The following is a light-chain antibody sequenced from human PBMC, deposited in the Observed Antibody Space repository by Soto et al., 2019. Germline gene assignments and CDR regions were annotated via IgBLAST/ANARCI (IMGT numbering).Light chain of an antibody. J-gene: IGKJ2*01. V-gene: IGKV3-15*01. CDR3: QQYNDWPDT. CDR2: GAS. Sequence: EIVMTQSPATLSVSPGERATLSCRASQSVSSNLAWYQQKPGQAPRLLIYGASTRATGIPARFGGSGSGTEFTLAISSLQSEEFAVYYCQQYNDWPDTFGQGTKLEIK. CDR1: QSVSSN.